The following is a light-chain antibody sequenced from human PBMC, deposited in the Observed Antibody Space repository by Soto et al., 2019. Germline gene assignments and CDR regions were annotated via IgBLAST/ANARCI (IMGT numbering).Light chain of an antibody. V-gene: IGLV2-14*01. CDR1: SSDVGGYDY. CDR3: SSYTSSSTYV. J-gene: IGLJ1*01. Sequence: QSVLTQPASVSGSPGQSITISWTGTSSDVGGYDYVSWYQQHPGEGPKLMIYDVSNRPSGVSNRFSGSKSGNTASLTISGLQAEDEADYYCSSYTSSSTYVFGSGTKVTVL. CDR2: DVS.